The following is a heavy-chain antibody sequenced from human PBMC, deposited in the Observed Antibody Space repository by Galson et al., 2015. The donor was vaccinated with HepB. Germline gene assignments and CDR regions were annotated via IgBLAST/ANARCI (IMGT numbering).Heavy chain of an antibody. J-gene: IGHJ4*02. CDR2: IYYSGST. CDR3: AGHVGGWLRLRHFDY. Sequence: ETLSLTCTVSGGSISSYYWSWIRQPPGKGLEWIGYIYYSGSTNYNPSLKSRVTISVDTSKNQFSLKLSSVTAADTAVYYCAGHVGGWLRLRHFDYWGQGTLVTVSS. V-gene: IGHV4-59*08. D-gene: IGHD5-12*01. CDR1: GGSISSYY.